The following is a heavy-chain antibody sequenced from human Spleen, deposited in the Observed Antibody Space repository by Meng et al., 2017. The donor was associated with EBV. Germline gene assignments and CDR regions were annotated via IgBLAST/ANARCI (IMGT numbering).Heavy chain of an antibody. Sequence: QVQLQESGPGLMKPSETLSLTCSVSGGSGSSGRYYWSWIRQPPGKGLEWIGYIYFTGSTKVHPSLKSRLTISVDTAKNQFSLKLTSVTAADTAVYYCARKLYTDSFFDSWGQGTLVTVSS. D-gene: IGHD2-2*02. CDR3: ARKLYTDSFFDS. V-gene: IGHV4-61*01. CDR1: GGSGSSGRYY. CDR2: IYFTGST. J-gene: IGHJ4*02.